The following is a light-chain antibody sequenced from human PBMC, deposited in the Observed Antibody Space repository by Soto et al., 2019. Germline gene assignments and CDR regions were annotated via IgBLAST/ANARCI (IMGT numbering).Light chain of an antibody. Sequence: QSVLTQPRSVSASPGQSVTISCTGTTSDVGGYNYVSRYQQHRGQAPKLMIYDVSKRPSGVPDRFSGSKSGNTASLTISGLQAEDEADYYCCSYAGSYTWVFGGGTKLTVL. CDR3: CSYAGSYTWV. J-gene: IGLJ3*02. V-gene: IGLV2-11*01. CDR1: TSDVGGYNY. CDR2: DVS.